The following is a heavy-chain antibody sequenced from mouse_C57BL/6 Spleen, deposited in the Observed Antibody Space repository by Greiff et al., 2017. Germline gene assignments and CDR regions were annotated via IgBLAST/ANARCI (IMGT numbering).Heavy chain of an antibody. D-gene: IGHD1-1*01. CDR1: GFTFSDYG. Sequence: EVKLQESGGGLVKPGGSLKLPCAASGFTFSDYGMHWVRQAPEKGLEWVAYISSGSSTIYYADTVKGRFAFSRDNAKNTLCLQMTSLRSEDTAMYYCARPTKGYWGQGTTLTVSS. CDR2: ISSGSSTI. V-gene: IGHV5-17*01. J-gene: IGHJ2*01. CDR3: ARPTKGY.